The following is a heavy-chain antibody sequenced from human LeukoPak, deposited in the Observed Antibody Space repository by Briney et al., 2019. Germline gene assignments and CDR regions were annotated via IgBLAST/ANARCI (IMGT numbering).Heavy chain of an antibody. Sequence: GGSLRLSCAASGFTFANHGMDWVRQAPGKGLEWLAVISRDGSRIYYAESVEGRFTISRDNSRNTLDLQMNSLRAEDTGVYYCARPLTTLWFFDAFDMWGQGTMVTVSS. CDR2: ISRDGSRI. CDR3: ARPLTTLWFFDAFDM. J-gene: IGHJ3*02. V-gene: IGHV3-30*04. CDR1: GFTFANHG. D-gene: IGHD3-10*01.